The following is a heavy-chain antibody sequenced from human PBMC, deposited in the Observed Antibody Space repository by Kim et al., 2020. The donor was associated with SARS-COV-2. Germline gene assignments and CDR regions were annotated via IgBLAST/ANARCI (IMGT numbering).Heavy chain of an antibody. D-gene: IGHD6-19*01. V-gene: IGHV3-11*01. CDR3: ARDEAVAGTVYYGMDV. J-gene: IGHJ6*02. CDR2: ISSSGSTI. CDR1: GFTFSDYY. Sequence: GGSLRLSCAASGFTFSDYYMSWIRQAPGKGLEWVSYISSSGSTIYYADSVKGRFTISRDNAKNSLYLQMNSLRAEDTAVYYCARDEAVAGTVYYGMDVWGQGTTVTVSS.